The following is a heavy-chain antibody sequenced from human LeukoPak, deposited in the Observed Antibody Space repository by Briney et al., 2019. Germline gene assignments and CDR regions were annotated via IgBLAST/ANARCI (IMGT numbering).Heavy chain of an antibody. CDR2: IYSDGST. CDR1: GFTVSTNY. CDR3: ARDGGPGWPPTY. J-gene: IGHJ4*02. V-gene: IGHV3-53*01. D-gene: IGHD3-16*01. Sequence: PGGSLRLSCAASGFTVSTNYMSWVRQAPGKGLEWVSIIYSDGSTDSADSMKGRFTISRDNSKNTLYLQMNSLRVEDTAVYYCARDGGPGWPPTYWSQGTLVIVSS.